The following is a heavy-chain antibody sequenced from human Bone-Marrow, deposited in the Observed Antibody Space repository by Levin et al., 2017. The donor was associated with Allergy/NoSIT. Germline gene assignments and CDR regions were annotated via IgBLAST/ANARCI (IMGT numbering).Heavy chain of an antibody. CDR3: AGEKGYCSGGSCYWPGYFDP. CDR1: GFTFSTYS. V-gene: IGHV3-48*02. D-gene: IGHD2-15*01. Sequence: GGSLRLSCAASGFTFSTYSMNWVRQAPGKGLEWVSYISSSSTNIYYVDSVKGRFTISRDNAKNSLYLQMNSLRDEDTAVYYCAGEKGYCSGGSCYWPGYFDPWGRGTLVSVSS. J-gene: IGHJ2*01. CDR2: ISSSSTNI.